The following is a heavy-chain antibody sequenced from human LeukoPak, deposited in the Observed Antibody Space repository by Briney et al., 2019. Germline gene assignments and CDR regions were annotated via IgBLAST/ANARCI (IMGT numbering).Heavy chain of an antibody. CDR3: ARGGYNFDP. J-gene: IGHJ5*02. V-gene: IGHV4-59*03. D-gene: IGHD5-24*01. CDR2: IHYTGGT. CDR1: GGSISSYY. Sequence: PSETLSLTCTVSGGSISSYYWSWIRQPPGRGLEWIGYIHYTGGTNYNPSLKSRVTISIDTSKNRLSLKLSSVTAADTAVYYCARGGYNFDPWGQGFLVTVSS.